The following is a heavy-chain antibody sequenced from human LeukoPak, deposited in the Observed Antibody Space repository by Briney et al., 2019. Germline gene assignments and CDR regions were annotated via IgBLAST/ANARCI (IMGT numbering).Heavy chain of an antibody. CDR2: IIPIFGTA. J-gene: IGHJ6*03. CDR1: GGTFSSYA. Sequence: ASVKVSCKASGGTFSSYAISWVRQAPGQGLEWMGGIIPIFGTANYAQKFQGRVTITTDESTSTAYMELSNLRSEDTAVYYCARDYYDSTYYYYYMDVWGKGTTVTVSS. D-gene: IGHD3-22*01. V-gene: IGHV1-69*05. CDR3: ARDYYDSTYYYYYMDV.